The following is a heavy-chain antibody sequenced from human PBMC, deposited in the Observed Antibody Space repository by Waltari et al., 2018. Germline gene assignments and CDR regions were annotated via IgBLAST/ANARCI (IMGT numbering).Heavy chain of an antibody. CDR2: IRYDGSNK. V-gene: IGHV3-30*02. CDR3: AKDANYAVYYYIDV. J-gene: IGHJ6*03. D-gene: IGHD1-7*01. Sequence: QVQLVESGGGVVQPGGSLRLSCAASGFTFSSYGMHWVRQAPGKGLEWVAFIRYDGSNKYHADSGKGRFTLSRDNSKNTLYLQMNRLRGEDTAVYYCAKDANYAVYYYIDVWGKGTTVTISS. CDR1: GFTFSSYG.